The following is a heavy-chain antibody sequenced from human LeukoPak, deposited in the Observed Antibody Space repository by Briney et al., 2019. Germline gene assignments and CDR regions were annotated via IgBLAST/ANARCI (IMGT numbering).Heavy chain of an antibody. V-gene: IGHV4-30-4*08. CDR2: IYYSGST. CDR1: GGSISSGDYY. D-gene: IGHD1-26*01. J-gene: IGHJ4*02. Sequence: SQTLSLTCTVSGGSISSGDYYWSWVRQPPGKGLEWIGYIYYSGSTYYNPSLKSRVTISVDTSKNQFSLKLSSVTAADTAVYYCASQVFHKDRRGSYGYWSQGTLVTVSS. CDR3: ASQVFHKDRRGSYGY.